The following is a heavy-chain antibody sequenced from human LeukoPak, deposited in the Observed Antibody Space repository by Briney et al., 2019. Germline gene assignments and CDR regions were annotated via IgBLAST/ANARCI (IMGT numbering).Heavy chain of an antibody. V-gene: IGHV3-21*01. CDR1: GFTFSSYS. CDR2: ISSSSSHI. J-gene: IGHJ4*02. CDR3: ARAPPSQWLSFTFDY. D-gene: IGHD6-19*01. Sequence: PGGSLRLSCAASGFTFSSYSMNWVRQAPGKGPEWVSIISSSSSHIYYADSVKGRFTISRDNAKNSLYLQMNSLRAEDTAIYYCARAPPSQWLSFTFDYWGQGTLVTVSS.